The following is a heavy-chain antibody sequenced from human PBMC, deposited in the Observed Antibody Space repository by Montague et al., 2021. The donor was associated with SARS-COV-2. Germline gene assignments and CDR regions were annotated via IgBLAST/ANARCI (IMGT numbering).Heavy chain of an antibody. CDR2: IDWDDDK. CDR3: ARSYGTTVVTRAFDY. CDR1: GFSLSTSGMC. D-gene: IGHD4-23*01. Sequence: PVLVKPTQTLTLTCTSSGFSLSTSGMCVSWIRQPPGKALEWLTLIDWDDDKYYSTSLKTRLTVSKDTSKNQVVLTMTNMDPVDTATYYCARSYGTTVVTRAFDYWGQGTLVTVSS. V-gene: IGHV2-70*01. J-gene: IGHJ4*02.